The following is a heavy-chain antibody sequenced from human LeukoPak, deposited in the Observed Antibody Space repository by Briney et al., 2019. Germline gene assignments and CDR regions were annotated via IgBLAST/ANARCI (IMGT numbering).Heavy chain of an antibody. CDR1: GYTFTSYD. V-gene: IGHV1-18*04. Sequence: ASVKVSCKASGYTFTSYDISWVRQAPGQGLEWMGWISVYNGNTNYAQNLQGRVTMTTDTSTNTGYMELRSLRSDDTAVYYCARSSGWGSRFDPRGQGTLVTVSS. J-gene: IGHJ5*02. D-gene: IGHD6-19*01. CDR3: ARSSGWGSRFDP. CDR2: ISVYNGNT.